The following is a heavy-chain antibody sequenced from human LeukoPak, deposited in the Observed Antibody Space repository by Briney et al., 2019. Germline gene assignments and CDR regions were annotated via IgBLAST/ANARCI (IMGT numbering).Heavy chain of an antibody. Sequence: GGSLRLSXAASGFTFSSYGMHWVRQAPGKGLEWVAVIWYDGSNKYYADSVKGRFTISRDNSKNTLYLQMNSLRAEDTAVYYCAKDSDRTYYDYVWGSCDYWGQGTLVTVSS. V-gene: IGHV3-33*06. CDR1: GFTFSSYG. CDR3: AKDSDRTYYDYVWGSCDY. J-gene: IGHJ4*02. D-gene: IGHD3-16*01. CDR2: IWYDGSNK.